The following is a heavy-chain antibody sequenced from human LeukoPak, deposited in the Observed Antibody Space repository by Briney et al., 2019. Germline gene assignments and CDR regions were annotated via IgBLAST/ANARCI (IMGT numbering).Heavy chain of an antibody. CDR2: IDPYATVT. Sequence: PGGSLRLSCTGSGFTFSDHGMTWVRQAPGQGLEWVSTIDPYATVTYYADSVKGRFTISRDNFRNTVFLHMNSLRAEDTAVYYCAKDHGHGWLPNWGQGTLVTVSS. CDR3: AKDHGHGWLPN. J-gene: IGHJ4*02. CDR1: GFTFSDHG. D-gene: IGHD2-15*01. V-gene: IGHV3-23*01.